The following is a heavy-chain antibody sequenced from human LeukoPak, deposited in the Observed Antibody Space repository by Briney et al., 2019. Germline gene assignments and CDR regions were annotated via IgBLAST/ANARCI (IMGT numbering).Heavy chain of an antibody. D-gene: IGHD6-19*01. CDR1: GGSFSGYY. V-gene: IGHV4-34*01. J-gene: IGHJ4*02. CDR2: INHSGST. Sequence: LKPSETLSLTCAVYGGSFSGYYWSWIRPPPGKGLEWIGEINHSGSTNYNPSLKSRVTISVDTSKNQFSLKLSSVTAADTAVYYCARHVPMGGLAVAGLYYWGQGTLVTVSS. CDR3: ARHVPMGGLAVAGLYY.